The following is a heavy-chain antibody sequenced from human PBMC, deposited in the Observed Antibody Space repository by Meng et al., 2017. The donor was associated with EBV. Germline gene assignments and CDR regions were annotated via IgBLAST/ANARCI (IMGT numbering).Heavy chain of an antibody. V-gene: IGHV1-69*01. CDR3: ASESGRGFTPDY. Sequence: QVQLGESGAGVEKPGSSVKVSCKTAGGTFRSDAISWVRQAPGQGLEWMGGLIPMSDAPHYAQKFQGRVTITADESTSTHYMDLSGLRSEDTAVYYCASESGRGFTPDYWGQGTLVTVSS. CDR1: GGTFRSDA. CDR2: LIPMSDAP. D-gene: IGHD3-10*01. J-gene: IGHJ4*02.